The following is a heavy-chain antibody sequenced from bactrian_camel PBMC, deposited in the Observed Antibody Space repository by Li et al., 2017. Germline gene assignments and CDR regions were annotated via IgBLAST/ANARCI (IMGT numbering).Heavy chain of an antibody. Sequence: HVQLVESGGGSVQAGGSLRLSCAASGYTYNRNCMAWFRQAPGKEREGFAVIDSSGSTSYADSVKDRFIISKGNDKNTLYLQMDNLQPEDTAMYYCAAGRLTMCTAFAISSFPNRGQGTQVTVS. J-gene: IGHJ4*01. CDR3: AAGRLTMCTAFAISSFPN. CDR2: IDSSGST. CDR1: GYTYNRNC. V-gene: IGHV3S53*01. D-gene: IGHD6*01.